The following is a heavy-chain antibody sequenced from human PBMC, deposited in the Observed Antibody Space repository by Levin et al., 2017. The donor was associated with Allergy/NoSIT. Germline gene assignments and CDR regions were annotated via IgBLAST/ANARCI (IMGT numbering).Heavy chain of an antibody. Sequence: LSLTCAASGFTFSTYSMTWVRQAPGKGLEWVSSITGSGDTTYYADSVKGRFTISRDNSKNSLYLQMNSLRAEDTAVYYCAKARSGSSFENWGQGTLVTVSS. CDR1: GFTFSTYS. D-gene: IGHD3-22*01. V-gene: IGHV3-23*01. CDR2: ITGSGDTT. J-gene: IGHJ4*02. CDR3: AKARSGSSFEN.